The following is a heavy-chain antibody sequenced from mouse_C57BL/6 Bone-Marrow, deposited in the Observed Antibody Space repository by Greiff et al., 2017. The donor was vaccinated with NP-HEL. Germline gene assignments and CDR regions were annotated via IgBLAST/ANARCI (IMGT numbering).Heavy chain of an antibody. CDR3: AREYYGSRDWYFDV. CDR1: GFSLTSYA. D-gene: IGHD1-1*01. V-gene: IGHV2-9-1*01. CDR2: IWTGGGT. J-gene: IGHJ1*03. Sequence: VKLMESGPGLVAPSQSLSITCTVSGFSLTSYAISWVRQPPGKGLEWLGVIWTGGGTNYNSALKSRLSISKDNSKSQVFLKMNSLQTDDTARYYCAREYYGSRDWYFDVWGTGTTVTVSS.